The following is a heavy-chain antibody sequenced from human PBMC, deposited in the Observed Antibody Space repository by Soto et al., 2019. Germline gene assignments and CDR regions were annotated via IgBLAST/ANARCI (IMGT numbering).Heavy chain of an antibody. J-gene: IGHJ6*03. Sequence: EVQLVESGGGLVQPGGSLRLSCAASGFTFSSYWMSWVRQAPGKGLEWVANIKQDGSEKYYVDSVKGRFTISRDNAKNSLYLQMNSLRAEDTAVYYCARDEVVPAATHAVYYYYYYMDVWGKGTTVTVSS. CDR1: GFTFSSYW. CDR2: IKQDGSEK. V-gene: IGHV3-7*01. D-gene: IGHD2-2*01. CDR3: ARDEVVPAATHAVYYYYYYMDV.